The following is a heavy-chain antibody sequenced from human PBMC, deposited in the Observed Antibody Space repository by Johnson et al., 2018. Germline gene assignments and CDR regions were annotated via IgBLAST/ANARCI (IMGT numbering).Heavy chain of an antibody. Sequence: QVQLVESGGGVVQPGRSLRLSCAASGFTFSSYGMHWVRQAPGKGLEWVAVIWYDGSNKYYADSVKGRFTITRDNSKNTLYLQMNSLRAEDTAVYYFASARSWGIQLYYYYYGMDVWGQGTTVTVSS. CDR1: GFTFSSYG. D-gene: IGHD5-18*01. CDR2: IWYDGSNK. J-gene: IGHJ6*02. V-gene: IGHV3-33*01. CDR3: ASARSWGIQLYYYYYGMDV.